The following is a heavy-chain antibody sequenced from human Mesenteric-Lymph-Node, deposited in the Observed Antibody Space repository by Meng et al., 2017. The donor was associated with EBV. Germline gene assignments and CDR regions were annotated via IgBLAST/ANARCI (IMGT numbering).Heavy chain of an antibody. J-gene: IGHJ4*02. D-gene: IGHD2-21*02. CDR2: ISGYNGNT. V-gene: IGHV1-18*01. Sequence: QVQVVQSGAEVKKPGASVKVSCKTSGYTFTSYGISWVRQAPGQGLEWMGWISGYNGNTNYAQKLQGRVTMTTDTSTNTAYMDLRSLRSDDTAVYYCAKDGTPYCAGDCYLDYWGQGTLVTVSS. CDR1: GYTFTSYG. CDR3: AKDGTPYCAGDCYLDY.